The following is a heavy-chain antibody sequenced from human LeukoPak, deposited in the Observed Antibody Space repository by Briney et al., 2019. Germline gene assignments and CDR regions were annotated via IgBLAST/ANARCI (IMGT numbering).Heavy chain of an antibody. CDR3: AKDRGSSWYFSYFDY. CDR2: ISGSGGST. D-gene: IGHD6-13*01. CDR1: GFTFSSYA. V-gene: IGHV3-23*01. J-gene: IGHJ4*02. Sequence: GGSLRLSCAASGFTFSSYAMSWVRQAPGKGLEWVSAISGSGGSTYYADSVKGRFTISRDNSKNTLYLQMNSLRAEDTAVYYCAKDRGSSWYFSYFDYCGQGTLVTVSS.